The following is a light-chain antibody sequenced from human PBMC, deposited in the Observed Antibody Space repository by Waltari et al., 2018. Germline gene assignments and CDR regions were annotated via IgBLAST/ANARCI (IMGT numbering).Light chain of an antibody. V-gene: IGKV1-39*01. Sequence: DLQMIQSLSSLPASVGDRVTLPCRTSQNISGHLNWYQQKPGKAPKLLIYATASLQSGVPSGFSGSRSATDVTLTITSLQPEDFAADYCQQSYRTPPLAFGGGTKVEIK. CDR2: ATA. CDR1: QNISGH. J-gene: IGKJ4*01. CDR3: QQSYRTPPLA.